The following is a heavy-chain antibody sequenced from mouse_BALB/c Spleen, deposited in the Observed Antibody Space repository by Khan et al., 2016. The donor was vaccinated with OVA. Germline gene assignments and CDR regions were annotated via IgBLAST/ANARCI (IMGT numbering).Heavy chain of an antibody. D-gene: IGHD2-1*01. CDR1: GYSFTSYV. J-gene: IGHJ3*01. Sequence: EVELVESGPELVKPGPSVKLSCTASGYSFTSYVMHWVKQQPGLSLQGIGYFFPFNDDTSYNDTFKNTATLTSDKSSSTSYMQLSSLTSEDSAVYYCAPMGNYDDSVDYWGQGTLVTVSA. CDR2: FFPFNDDT. V-gene: IGHV1S136*01. CDR3: APMGNYDDSVDY.